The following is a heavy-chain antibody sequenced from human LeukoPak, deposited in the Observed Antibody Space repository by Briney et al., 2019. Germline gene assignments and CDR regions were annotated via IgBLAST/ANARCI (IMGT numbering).Heavy chain of an antibody. D-gene: IGHD3-10*01. Sequence: SETLSLTCAVSGYSISSGYYCGWLRQPPGKGQEWIGSIYHSGSTYYNPSLKCRVTISVDTSKNQFSLMLSSVTAADTAVYYCARYMVRGVIYPLNDAFDIWGQGTMVTVSS. CDR2: IYHSGST. J-gene: IGHJ3*02. CDR1: GYSISSGYY. CDR3: ARYMVRGVIYPLNDAFDI. V-gene: IGHV4-38-2*01.